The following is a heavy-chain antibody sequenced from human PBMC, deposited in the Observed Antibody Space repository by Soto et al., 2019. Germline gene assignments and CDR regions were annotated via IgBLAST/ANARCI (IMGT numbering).Heavy chain of an antibody. CDR3: AKPNLYCSSTSCYVY. CDR1: GFTFSSYA. V-gene: IGHV3-23*01. CDR2: ISGSGGTI. Sequence: PGGSLRLSCAASGFTFSSYAMSWVRQAPGKGLEWVSVISGSGGTIKYADSVKGRFTISRDNSKNTLYLQMNSLRGEDTAVYYCAKPNLYCSSTSCYVYWGQGTLVTVSS. J-gene: IGHJ4*02. D-gene: IGHD2-2*01.